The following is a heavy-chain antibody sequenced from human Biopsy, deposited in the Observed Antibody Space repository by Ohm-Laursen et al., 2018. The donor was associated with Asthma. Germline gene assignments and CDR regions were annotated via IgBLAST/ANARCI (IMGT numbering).Heavy chain of an antibody. J-gene: IGHJ4*02. CDR1: GFTFSSYA. Sequence: GSLRLSCSAFGFTFSSYAMSWVRQAPGKGLEWVSAISGSGGSTYYADSVKGRFTISRDNSKNTLYLQMNSLRAEDTAVYYCATFPYGDYLPLDYWGQGARVTVSS. D-gene: IGHD4-17*01. V-gene: IGHV3-23*01. CDR2: ISGSGGST. CDR3: ATFPYGDYLPLDY.